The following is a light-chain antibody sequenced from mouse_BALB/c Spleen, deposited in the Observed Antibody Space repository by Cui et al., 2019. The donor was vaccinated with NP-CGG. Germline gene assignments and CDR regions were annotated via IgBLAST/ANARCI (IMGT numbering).Light chain of an antibody. Sequence: QPVVTQESAPTTSPGETVTLTCRSSTGAVTTSNYANWVQEKPDHLFTGLIGGTNNRAPGVPARFSGSLIGDKAALTITGAQTEDEAIYFCVLWYSNHWVFGGGTKLTVL. V-gene: IGLV1*01. CDR3: VLWYSNHWV. CDR2: GTN. J-gene: IGLJ1*01. CDR1: TGAVTTSNY.